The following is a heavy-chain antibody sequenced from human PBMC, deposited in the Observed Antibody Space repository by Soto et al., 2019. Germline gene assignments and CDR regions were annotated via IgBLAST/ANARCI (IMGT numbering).Heavy chain of an antibody. CDR2: IYSGGST. Sequence: EVQLVESGGGLVQPGGSLRLSCAASGFTVSSNYMSWVRQAPGKGLEWVSVIYSGGSTYYADSVKGRFTISRDNSKNTLYLQLNSLRAEDTAVYYCARALLPHDAFDIWGQGTMVTVSS. CDR3: ARALLPHDAFDI. CDR1: GFTVSSNY. J-gene: IGHJ3*02. V-gene: IGHV3-66*01.